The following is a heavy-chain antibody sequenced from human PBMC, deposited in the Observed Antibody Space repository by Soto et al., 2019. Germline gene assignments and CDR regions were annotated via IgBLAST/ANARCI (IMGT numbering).Heavy chain of an antibody. J-gene: IGHJ4*02. Sequence: GGSLRLSCAASGFNFSSYTMNWVRQAPGKGLEWVSSISSSGSYIYYADSVKGRFTISRDNAKNSLYLQMNSLRAEDTAVYYCARARYAGRSVYYDYWGQGTLVTVSS. CDR3: ARARYAGRSVYYDY. CDR1: GFNFSSYT. CDR2: ISSSGSYI. D-gene: IGHD3-10*01. V-gene: IGHV3-21*01.